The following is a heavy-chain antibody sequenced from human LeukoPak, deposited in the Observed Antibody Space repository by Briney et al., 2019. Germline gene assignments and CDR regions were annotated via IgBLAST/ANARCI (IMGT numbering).Heavy chain of an antibody. D-gene: IGHD1-26*01. Sequence: SVKVSCKASGGTFSSYAISWVRQAPGQGLEWMGGIIPIFGTANYAQKFQGRVTITADESTSTAYMELSSLRSEDTAVYYCASNSYSGPYYYYGMDVWGRGTTVTVSS. V-gene: IGHV1-69*13. CDR3: ASNSYSGPYYYYGMDV. CDR1: GGTFSSYA. CDR2: IIPIFGTA. J-gene: IGHJ6*02.